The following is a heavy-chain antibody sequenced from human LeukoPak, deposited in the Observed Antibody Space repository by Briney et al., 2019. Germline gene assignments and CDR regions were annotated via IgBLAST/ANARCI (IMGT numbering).Heavy chain of an antibody. V-gene: IGHV3-74*01. CDR1: GFTFSSYW. D-gene: IGHD3-10*01. J-gene: IGHJ4*02. CDR2: INSDGSST. Sequence: GGSLRLSCAASGFTFSSYWMHWVRQAPGKGLVWVSRINSDGSSTSYADSVKGRFTISRDNAKNSLYLQMNSLRAEDTAVYYCARDSVDVAGYFDYWGQGTLVTVSS. CDR3: ARDSVDVAGYFDY.